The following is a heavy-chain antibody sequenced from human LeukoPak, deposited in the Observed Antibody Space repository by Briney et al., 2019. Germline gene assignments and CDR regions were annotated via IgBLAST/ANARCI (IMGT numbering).Heavy chain of an antibody. Sequence: SETLSLTCTVSGGSISSGGYYWSWIRQHPGKGLEWIGYIYYSGSTYYNPSLKSRVTISVDTSKNQFSLKLSSVTAADTAVYYCARGSGYSSIAAFDIWGQGTMVTVSS. CDR2: IYYSGST. V-gene: IGHV4-31*03. J-gene: IGHJ3*02. CDR3: ARGSGYSSIAAFDI. CDR1: GGSISSGGYY. D-gene: IGHD6-13*01.